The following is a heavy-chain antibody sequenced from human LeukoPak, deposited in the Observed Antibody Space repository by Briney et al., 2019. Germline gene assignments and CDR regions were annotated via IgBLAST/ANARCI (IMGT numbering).Heavy chain of an antibody. D-gene: IGHD3-22*01. J-gene: IGHJ4*02. CDR2: ISSSSSYI. CDR1: GFTFSSYA. V-gene: IGHV3-21*01. Sequence: GGSLRLSCAASGFTFSSYAMSWVRQAPGKGLEWVSSISSSSSYIYYADSVKGRFTISRDNAKNSLYLQMNSLRAEDTAVYYCARSYTNYYDSSSYFDYWGQGTLATVSS. CDR3: ARSYTNYYDSSSYFDY.